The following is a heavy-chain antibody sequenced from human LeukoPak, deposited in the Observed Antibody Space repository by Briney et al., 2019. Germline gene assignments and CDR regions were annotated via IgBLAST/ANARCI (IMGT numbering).Heavy chain of an antibody. J-gene: IGHJ4*02. D-gene: IGHD6-19*01. CDR1: GGSISGYY. CDR2: IYFSGST. V-gene: IGHV4-59*08. CDR3: ARSISGTYGNFDY. Sequence: SETLSLTCTVSGGSISGYYWTWIRQPPGKGLEWVGFIYFSGSTSYNPSLKSRVTISVDMSNNQFSLKLNSVTAADTAVYYCARSISGTYGNFDYWGQGTLVTVSS.